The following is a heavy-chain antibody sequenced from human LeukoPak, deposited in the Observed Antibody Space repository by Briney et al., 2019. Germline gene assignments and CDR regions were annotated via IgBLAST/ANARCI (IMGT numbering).Heavy chain of an antibody. Sequence: PGGSLRLSCAASGFTVSSNYMGWVRQAPGKGLDWVSVIYSGGDTYYADAVKGRFTISRDNAKNSLYLQMNSLRAEDTAVYYCARGMQIDAFDIWGQGTMVTVSS. CDR3: ARGMQIDAFDI. CDR1: GFTVSSNY. J-gene: IGHJ3*02. V-gene: IGHV3-66*01. CDR2: IYSGGDT.